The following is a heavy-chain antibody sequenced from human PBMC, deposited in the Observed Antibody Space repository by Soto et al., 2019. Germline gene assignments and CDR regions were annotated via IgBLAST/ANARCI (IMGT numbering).Heavy chain of an antibody. Sequence: SGPTLVNPTQTLTLTCTFSGFSLSTSGMCVSWIRQPPGKALEWLARIDWDDDKYYSTSLKTRLTISKDTSKNQVVLTMTNMDPVDTATYDCSWAPKVRYGYRRYGYDYWGQGTLVTVSS. CDR3: SWAPKVRYGYRRYGYDY. D-gene: IGHD5-18*01. CDR1: GFSLSTSGMC. CDR2: IDWDDDK. V-gene: IGHV2-70*11. J-gene: IGHJ4*02.